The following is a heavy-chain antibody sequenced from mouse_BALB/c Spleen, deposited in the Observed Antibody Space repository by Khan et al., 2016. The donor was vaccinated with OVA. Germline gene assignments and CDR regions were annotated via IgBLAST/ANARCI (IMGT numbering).Heavy chain of an antibody. CDR1: GYIFTSYW. D-gene: IGHD3-3*01. V-gene: IGHV1S132*01. Sequence: QVQLQQSGAELVRPGASVKLSCKTSGYIFTSYWIHWVKQRSGQGLEWIARFYPGTGSIYYNEKFKGKATLTVDKSSSNAYMQLSRLKSEDSAVYFWAREGGRGHAMDYWGQGTSVTVSS. CDR3: AREGGRGHAMDY. J-gene: IGHJ4*01. CDR2: FYPGTGSI.